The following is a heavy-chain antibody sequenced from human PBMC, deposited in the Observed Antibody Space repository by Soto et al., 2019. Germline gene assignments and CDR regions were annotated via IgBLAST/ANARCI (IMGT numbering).Heavy chain of an antibody. CDR3: AKGGVVSSAISWGRYYCYCGMDV. J-gene: IGHJ6*02. D-gene: IGHD1-26*01. Sequence: GGSLRLSCAASGFTFSSYAMSWVRQAPGKGLEWVSAISGSGGSTYYADSVKGRFTISRDKSKNTLYLQMNSLRAEDTAVYYCAKGGVVSSAISWGRYYCYCGMDVWGQGTTVTVSS. CDR1: GFTFSSYA. CDR2: ISGSGGST. V-gene: IGHV3-23*01.